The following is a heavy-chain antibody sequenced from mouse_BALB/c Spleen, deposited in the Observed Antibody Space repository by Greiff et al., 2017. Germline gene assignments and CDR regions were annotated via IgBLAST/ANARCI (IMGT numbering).Heavy chain of an antibody. D-gene: IGHD2-1*01. V-gene: IGHV3-2*02. CDR2: ISYSGST. Sequence: VQLKESGPGLVKPSQSLSLTCTVTGYSITSDYAWNWIRQFPGNKLEWMGYISYSGSTSYNPSLKSRISITRDTSKNQFFLQLNSVTTEDTATYYCARGGNRFAYWGQGTLVTVSA. CDR3: ARGGNRFAY. CDR1: GYSITSDYA. J-gene: IGHJ3*01.